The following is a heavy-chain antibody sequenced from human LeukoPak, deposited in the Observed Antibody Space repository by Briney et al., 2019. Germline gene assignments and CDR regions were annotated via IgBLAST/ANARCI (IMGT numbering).Heavy chain of an antibody. CDR2: IYTSGGT. V-gene: IGHV4-61*02. D-gene: IGHD2-15*01. J-gene: IGHJ4*02. CDR3: ARGFGGQEVFDY. Sequence: SETLSLTCTVSGGSISSSRYYWSWIRQPAGKGLEWIGRIYTSGGTNYNPSLKSRVTISVDTSKNQFSLNLSSVTAADTAVYYCARGFGGQEVFDYWGQGTLVTVSS. CDR1: GGSISSSRYY.